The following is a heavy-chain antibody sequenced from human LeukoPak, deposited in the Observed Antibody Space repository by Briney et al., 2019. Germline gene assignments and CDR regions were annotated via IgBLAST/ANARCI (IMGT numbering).Heavy chain of an antibody. Sequence: ASVKVSCKASGGTFSSYAISWVRQAPGQGLEWMGRIIPIFGIANYAQKFQGGVTITADKSTSTACMELSSLRSEDTAVYYCARDPGRTRDAFDIWGQGTMVTVSS. D-gene: IGHD1-1*01. V-gene: IGHV1-69*04. J-gene: IGHJ3*02. CDR2: IIPIFGIA. CDR1: GGTFSSYA. CDR3: ARDPGRTRDAFDI.